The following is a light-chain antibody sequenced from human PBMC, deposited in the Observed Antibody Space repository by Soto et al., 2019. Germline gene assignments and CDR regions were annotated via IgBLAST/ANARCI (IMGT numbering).Light chain of an antibody. CDR1: SNDVGGYNY. CDR3: SSYAGSSNV. J-gene: IGLJ1*01. V-gene: IGLV2-8*01. CDR2: EVN. Sequence: QSGLTQPTSGSGSPGQSVAISCTGTSNDVGGYNYVSWYQQHPGKAPKLMIYEVNKRPSGVPDRFSGSKSGNTASLTVSGLQAEDEPDYYCSSYAGSSNVFGTGTKVTVL.